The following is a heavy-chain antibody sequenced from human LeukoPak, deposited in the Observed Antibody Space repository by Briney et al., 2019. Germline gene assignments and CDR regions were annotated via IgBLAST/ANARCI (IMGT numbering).Heavy chain of an antibody. CDR1: GGSISSSSYY. CDR3: ARHGSPYYYYYYMDV. V-gene: IGHV4-39*01. CDR2: IYYSGST. J-gene: IGHJ6*03. Sequence: SETLSLTCTVSGGSISSSSYYWGWIRQPPGKGLEWIGSIYYSGSTYYNPSLKSRVTISVDTSKTQFSLKLSSVTAADTAVYYCARHGSPYYYYYYMDVWGKGTTVTVSS.